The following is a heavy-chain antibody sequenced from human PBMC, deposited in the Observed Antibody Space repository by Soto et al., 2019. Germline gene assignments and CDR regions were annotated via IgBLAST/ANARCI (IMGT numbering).Heavy chain of an antibody. J-gene: IGHJ6*02. D-gene: IGHD2-15*01. CDR2: ISYDGSNK. CDR3: ARDRAAKNYYYYYGMDV. CDR1: GFTFSSYA. Sequence: QVQLVESGGGVVQPGRSLRLSCAASGFTFSSYAMHWVRQAPGKGLEWVAVISYDGSNKYYADSVKGRFTISRDNSENTLYLQMNSLRAEDTAVYYCARDRAAKNYYYYYGMDVWGQGTTVTVSS. V-gene: IGHV3-30-3*01.